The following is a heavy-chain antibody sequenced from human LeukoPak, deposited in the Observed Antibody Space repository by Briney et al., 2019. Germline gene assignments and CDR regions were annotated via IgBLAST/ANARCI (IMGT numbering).Heavy chain of an antibody. CDR1: GFTVSSNY. Sequence: GGSLRLSCAASGFTVSSNYMSWVRQAPGKGLEWVSVISGGGGSTYYADSVKGRFTISRDNDKNSLYLQMNSLRAEDTAVYYCARDLYASGSYDYWGQGTLVTVSS. J-gene: IGHJ4*02. V-gene: IGHV3-66*01. CDR3: ARDLYASGSYDY. CDR2: ISGGGGST. D-gene: IGHD3-10*01.